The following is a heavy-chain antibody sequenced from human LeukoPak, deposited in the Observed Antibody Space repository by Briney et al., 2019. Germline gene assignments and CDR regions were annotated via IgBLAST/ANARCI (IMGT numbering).Heavy chain of an antibody. Sequence: GGSLRLSCAASGFTFSSYAMHWVRQAPGKGLEWVAVISYDGSNKYYADSVKGRFTISRDNSKNTLYLQMNSLRAEDTAVYYCAREFEGGELNAFDIWGQGTMVTVSS. V-gene: IGHV3-30*04. D-gene: IGHD1-26*01. CDR3: AREFEGGELNAFDI. J-gene: IGHJ3*02. CDR1: GFTFSSYA. CDR2: ISYDGSNK.